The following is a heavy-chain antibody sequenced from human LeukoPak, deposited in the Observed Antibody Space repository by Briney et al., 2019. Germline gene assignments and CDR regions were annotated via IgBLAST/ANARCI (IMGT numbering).Heavy chain of an antibody. J-gene: IGHJ5*02. CDR2: IYYSGST. V-gene: IGHV4-59*08. CDR1: GGSISSYY. Sequence: PSETLSLTCTVSGGSISSYYWSWIRQPPGKGLEWIGYIYYSGSTNYNPSLKSRVTISVDTSKNQFSLKLSSVAAADTAVYYCARAGEYSSSWYNWFDPWGQGTLVTVSS. CDR3: ARAGEYSSSWYNWFDP. D-gene: IGHD6-13*01.